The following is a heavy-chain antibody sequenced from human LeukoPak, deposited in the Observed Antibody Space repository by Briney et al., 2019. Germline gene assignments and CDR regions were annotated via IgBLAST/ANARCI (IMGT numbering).Heavy chain of an antibody. D-gene: IGHD2-21*01. J-gene: IGHJ4*02. CDR2: ISSRGTSI. Sequence: HSGGSLRLSCEASGFRFSDYAMTWVHQAPGKGLEWVSYISSRGTSIFYADSVKGRFIISRDNAKNALYLQLNNLRAEDTAVYYCAKRGMPTSAYYFDSWGQGTRVTVSS. CDR3: AKRGMPTSAYYFDS. CDR1: GFRFSDYA. V-gene: IGHV3-23*01.